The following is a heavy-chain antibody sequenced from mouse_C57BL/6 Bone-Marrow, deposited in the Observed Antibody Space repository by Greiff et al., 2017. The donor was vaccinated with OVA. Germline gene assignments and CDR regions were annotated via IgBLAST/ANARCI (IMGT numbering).Heavy chain of an antibody. D-gene: IGHD4-1*01. CDR1: GFNIKDYY. Sequence: EVQLQQSGAELVKPGASVKLSCTASGFNIKDYYMHWVKQRTEQGLEWIGRIDPEDGETNYAPKFQGKATITADTSSNTVYLQLSSLTSEDTAVDYGAREDWDEGYFDVWGTGTTVTVSS. J-gene: IGHJ1*03. CDR2: IDPEDGET. V-gene: IGHV14-2*01. CDR3: AREDWDEGYFDV.